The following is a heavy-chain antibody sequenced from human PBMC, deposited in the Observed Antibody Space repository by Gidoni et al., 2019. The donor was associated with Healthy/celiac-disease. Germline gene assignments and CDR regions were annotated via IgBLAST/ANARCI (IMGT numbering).Heavy chain of an antibody. J-gene: IGHJ4*02. V-gene: IGHV3-30*02. Sequence: QVQLVESGGGVVQPGGSLRLSCAASGFTFSSYGMHWVRQAPGKGLEWVAFIRYDGSNKYYADSVKGRFTISRDNSKNTLYLQMNSLRAEDTAVYYCAKIFVGSGWYGVFDYWGQGTLVTVSS. CDR3: AKIFVGSGWYGVFDY. CDR2: IRYDGSNK. CDR1: GFTFSSYG. D-gene: IGHD6-19*01.